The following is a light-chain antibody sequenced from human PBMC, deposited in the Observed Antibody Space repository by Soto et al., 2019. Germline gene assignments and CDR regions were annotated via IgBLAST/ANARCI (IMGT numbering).Light chain of an antibody. CDR3: SSYTSIITLYV. J-gene: IGLJ1*01. Sequence: QSALTQPASVSGFPGQSITISCTGTSSDVGGYNYVSWYQQHPGKAPKLMIYEVSNRPSGVSNRFSGSKSGNTASLTISGPQAEDEADYYCSSYTSIITLYVFGSGTKVTVL. V-gene: IGLV2-14*01. CDR2: EVS. CDR1: SSDVGGYNY.